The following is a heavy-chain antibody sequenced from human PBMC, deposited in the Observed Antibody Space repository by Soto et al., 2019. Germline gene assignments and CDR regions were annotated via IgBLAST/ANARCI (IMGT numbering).Heavy chain of an antibody. CDR2: ISYDGSNK. J-gene: IGHJ3*02. V-gene: IGHV3-30*18. CDR3: ANIRYFDWLLSVYDAFDI. Sequence: PGGSLRLSCAASGFTFSSYGMHWVRQAPGKGLEWVAVISYDGSNKYYADSVKGRFTISRDNSKNTLYLQMNSLRAEDTAVYYCANIRYFDWLLSVYDAFDIWGQGTMVTVSS. D-gene: IGHD3-9*01. CDR1: GFTFSSYG.